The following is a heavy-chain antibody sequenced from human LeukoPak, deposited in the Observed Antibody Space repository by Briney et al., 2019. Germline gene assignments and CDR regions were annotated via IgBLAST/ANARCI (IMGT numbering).Heavy chain of an antibody. CDR1: GYTFTSYD. D-gene: IGHD3-3*01. CDR2: MNPNSGNT. Sequence: ASVKVSCKASGYTFTSYDINWVRQATGQGLEWMGWMNPNSGNTGYAQKFQGRVTITRNTSISTAYMELSSLRSEDTAVYYCARGRGRRITIFGVVIMYYFDYWGQGTLVTVSS. J-gene: IGHJ4*02. CDR3: ARGRGRRITIFGVVIMYYFDY. V-gene: IGHV1-8*03.